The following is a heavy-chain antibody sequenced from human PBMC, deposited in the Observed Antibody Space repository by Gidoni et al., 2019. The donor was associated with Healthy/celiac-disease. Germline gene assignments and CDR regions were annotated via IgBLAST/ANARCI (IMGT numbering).Heavy chain of an antibody. Sequence: EVQLVQSGAEVKKPGESLRISCKGSGYSFTSYWISWVRQMPGKGLEWMGRIDPSDSYTNYSPSFQGHVTISADKSISTAYLQWSSLKASDTAMYYCARLAYYYDSSGYYYFDYWGQGTLVTVSS. CDR3: ARLAYYYDSSGYYYFDY. V-gene: IGHV5-10-1*03. J-gene: IGHJ4*02. D-gene: IGHD3-22*01. CDR2: IDPSDSYT. CDR1: GYSFTSYW.